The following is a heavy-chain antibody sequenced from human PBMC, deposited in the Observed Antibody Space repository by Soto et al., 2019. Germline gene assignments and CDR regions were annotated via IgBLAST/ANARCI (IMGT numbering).Heavy chain of an antibody. J-gene: IGHJ4*02. Sequence: QVQLQESGPGLVKPSQTLSLTCNVTGGSMSRGDYYWSWIRQPPGKGLEWIGYIYSSGITYYNPSLQSRLTISVDTSKNQFSLNLGSVTAADTAVYYCARARSGGTWYRYYFDQWGQGTLVTVSS. D-gene: IGHD6-13*01. CDR1: GGSMSRGDYY. CDR2: IYSSGIT. V-gene: IGHV4-30-4*01. CDR3: ARARSGGTWYRYYFDQ.